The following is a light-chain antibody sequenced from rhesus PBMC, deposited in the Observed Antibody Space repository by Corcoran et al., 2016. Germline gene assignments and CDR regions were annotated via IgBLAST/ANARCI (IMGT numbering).Light chain of an antibody. CDR1: QSLLDSEDGNTY. Sequence: DIVMTQTPLSLPVTPGEPASISCRSSQSLLDSEDGNTYLDWYLQKPGQSPQLLIYEVSNRASGVPDRVSGSGSETEFTLKISRVEAEDVGVYYCMQALEFPPTFGGGTKVEIK. J-gene: IGKJ4*01. V-gene: IGKV2-104*02. CDR3: MQALEFPPT. CDR2: EVS.